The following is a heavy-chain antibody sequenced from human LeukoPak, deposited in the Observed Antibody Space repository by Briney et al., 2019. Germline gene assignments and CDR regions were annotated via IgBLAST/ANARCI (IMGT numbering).Heavy chain of an antibody. D-gene: IGHD3-10*01. Sequence: GGSLRLSCAASGFTFSSYGMSWVRQAPGKGLEWVSAISGGGGSTYYADSVKGRFTISRDNSKNTLYLQMNSLRAEDTAVYYCARGGKEVRGVVYYYYYMDVWGKGTTVTISS. CDR1: GFTFSSYG. V-gene: IGHV3-23*01. CDR2: ISGGGGST. CDR3: ARGGKEVRGVVYYYYYMDV. J-gene: IGHJ6*03.